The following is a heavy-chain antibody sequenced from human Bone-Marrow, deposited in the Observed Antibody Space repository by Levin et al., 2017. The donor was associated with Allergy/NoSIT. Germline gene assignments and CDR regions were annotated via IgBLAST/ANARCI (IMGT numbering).Heavy chain of an antibody. V-gene: IGHV3-49*04. D-gene: IGHD3-22*01. CDR2: IRSKAYGGTT. J-gene: IGHJ6*02. Sequence: GESLKISCTASGFTFGDYAMSWVRQAPGKGLEWVGFIRSKAYGGTTEYAASVKGRFTISRDDSKSIAYLQMNSLKTEDTAVYYCTRDLSAPAYYYDSSGGYYYYYGMDVWGQGTTVTVSS. CDR3: TRDLSAPAYYYDSSGGYYYYYGMDV. CDR1: GFTFGDYA.